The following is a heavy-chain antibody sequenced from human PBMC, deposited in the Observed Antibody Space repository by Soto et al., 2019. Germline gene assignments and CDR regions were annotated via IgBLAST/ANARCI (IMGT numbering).Heavy chain of an antibody. J-gene: IGHJ4*02. V-gene: IGHV3-15*07. CDR3: TASPYDLYCSSTSCPTDY. CDR2: IKSKTDGGTT. D-gene: IGHD2-2*01. Sequence: GGSLRLSCAASVFTFSIAWMNWVRQAPGKGLEWVGRIKSKTDGGTTDYAAPVKGRFTISRDDSKNTLYLQMNSLKTEDTAVYYCTASPYDLYCSSTSCPTDYWGQGTQVTVSS. CDR1: VFTFSIAW.